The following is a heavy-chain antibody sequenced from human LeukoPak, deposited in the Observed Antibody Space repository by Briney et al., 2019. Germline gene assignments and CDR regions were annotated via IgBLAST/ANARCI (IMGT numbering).Heavy chain of an antibody. CDR1: GGSFSGYY. J-gene: IGHJ4*02. D-gene: IGHD3-10*01. CDR2: INHSGST. Sequence: SETLSLTCADYGGSFSGYYWSWIRQPPGKGLEWIGEINHSGSTNYNPSLKSRVTISVDTSKNQFSLKLSSVTAADTAVYYCARGYYYGSGSYRFFDYWGQGTLVTVSS. V-gene: IGHV4-34*01. CDR3: ARGYYYGSGSYRFFDY.